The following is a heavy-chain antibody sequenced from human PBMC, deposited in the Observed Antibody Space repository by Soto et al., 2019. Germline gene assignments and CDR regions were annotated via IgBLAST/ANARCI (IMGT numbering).Heavy chain of an antibody. CDR2: INPNSGGT. D-gene: IGHD6-13*01. Sequence: QVQLVQSGAEVKKPGASVKVSCKASGYTFTGYYMHWVRQAPGQGLEWMGWINPNSGGTNYAQKFQGWVTMTRETSISTAYMELSRLRSDDTAVYYCARGLGIAAAGRGFDPWGQGTLVTVSS. V-gene: IGHV1-2*04. CDR1: GYTFTGYY. J-gene: IGHJ5*02. CDR3: ARGLGIAAAGRGFDP.